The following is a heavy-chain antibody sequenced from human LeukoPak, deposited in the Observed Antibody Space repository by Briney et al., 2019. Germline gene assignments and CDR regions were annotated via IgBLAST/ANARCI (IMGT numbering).Heavy chain of an antibody. CDR2: INHSGST. J-gene: IGHJ4*02. CDR3: ARNHDYGDAVPLY. D-gene: IGHD4-17*01. V-gene: IGHV4-34*01. CDR1: GGSFSGYY. Sequence: SETLSLTCAVYGGSFSGYYWSWIRQPPGKGLEWIGEINHSGSTNYIPSLKSRVTISVDTSKNQFSLKLSSVTAADTAVYYCARNHDYGDAVPLYWGQGTLVTVSS.